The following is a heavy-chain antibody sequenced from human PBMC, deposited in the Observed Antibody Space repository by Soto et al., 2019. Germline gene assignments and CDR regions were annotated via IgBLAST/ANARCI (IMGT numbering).Heavy chain of an antibody. CDR2: ITGSGDRT. CDR1: GFTFSNYA. Sequence: EVQLLESGGGVAHPGGSLRLACAASGFTFSNYALSWVRQAPGKGLEWVSAITGSGDRTYYADSVKGRFTVSRDNSKNMLSLEMNSLSAEDTALYYCAKGLGSGSYAASDSWGQGALVTVSS. J-gene: IGHJ5*01. CDR3: AKGLGSGSYAASDS. V-gene: IGHV3-23*01. D-gene: IGHD1-26*01.